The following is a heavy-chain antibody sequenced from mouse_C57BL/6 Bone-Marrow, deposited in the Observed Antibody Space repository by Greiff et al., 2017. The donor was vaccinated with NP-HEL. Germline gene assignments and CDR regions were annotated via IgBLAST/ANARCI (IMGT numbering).Heavy chain of an antibody. CDR3: ARDYGNPAWFAY. CDR1: GYTFTSYG. Sequence: VKLQQSGAELARPGASVKLSCKASGYTFTSYGISWVKQRTGQGLEWIGEIYPRSGNTYYNEKFKGKATLTADKSSSTAYMELRSLTSEDSAVYFCARDYGNPAWFAYWGQGTLVTVSA. V-gene: IGHV1-81*01. CDR2: IYPRSGNT. D-gene: IGHD2-1*01. J-gene: IGHJ3*01.